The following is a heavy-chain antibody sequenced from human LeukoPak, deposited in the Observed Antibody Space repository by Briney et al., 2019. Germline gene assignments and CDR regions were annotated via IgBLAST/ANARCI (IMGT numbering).Heavy chain of an antibody. J-gene: IGHJ6*03. Sequence: ASETLSLTCAVSGASISGSGYYWGWIRQPPGKGLEWIGNIYYSGSTYYHPSLKSRITISVDTSKNPFSLKLSSVTAADTAVYYCARRLLWFEATSYYYYMDVWGKGTTVTVSS. CDR2: IYYSGST. CDR1: GASISGSGYY. V-gene: IGHV4-39*07. D-gene: IGHD3-10*01. CDR3: ARRLLWFEATSYYYYMDV.